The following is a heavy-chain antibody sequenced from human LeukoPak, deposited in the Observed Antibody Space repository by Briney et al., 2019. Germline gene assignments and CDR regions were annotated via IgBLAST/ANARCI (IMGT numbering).Heavy chain of an antibody. CDR2: INAGNGNT. J-gene: IGHJ4*02. V-gene: IGHV1-3*01. D-gene: IGHD5-12*01. CDR1: GYTFTSYA. Sequence: GASVKVSCKASGYTFTSYAMHWVRQAPGQRLEWMGWINAGNGNTKYSQKFQGRVTITRDTSASTAYMEPSSLRSEDTAVNYCARDQGDIVATAFDYWGQGTLVTVSS. CDR3: ARDQGDIVATAFDY.